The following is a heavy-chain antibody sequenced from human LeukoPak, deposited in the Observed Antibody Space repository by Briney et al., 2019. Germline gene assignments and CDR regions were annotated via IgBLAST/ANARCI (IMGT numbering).Heavy chain of an antibody. Sequence: SETLSLTCTVSGGSVSSYYLSWIRQPPGKGLGWIGRIYGTVTTYNPSLVGRVTLSVDTSNNHFSLKLRSVTAADTAIYYCARDSGTTGEVKFDPWGQGTLVTVSS. V-gene: IGHV4-4*07. CDR1: GGSVSSYY. D-gene: IGHD3-10*01. J-gene: IGHJ5*02. CDR2: IYGTVT. CDR3: ARDSGTTGEVKFDP.